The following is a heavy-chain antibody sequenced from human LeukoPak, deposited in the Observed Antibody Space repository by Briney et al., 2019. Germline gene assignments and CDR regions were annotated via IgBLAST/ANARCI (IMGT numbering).Heavy chain of an antibody. CDR2: ISGSDRGGST. J-gene: IGHJ3*02. CDR3: AKFKYSSSWYGDAFDI. CDR1: GFTFSTYA. D-gene: IGHD6-13*01. V-gene: IGHV3-23*01. Sequence: GGSLRLSCAASGFTFSTYAMSWVRQAPGKGLEWVSAISGSDRGGSTFYADSVKGRFTISRDNSKNTLYLQMNSLRAGDTAVYYCAKFKYSSSWYGDAFDIWGQGTMVTVSS.